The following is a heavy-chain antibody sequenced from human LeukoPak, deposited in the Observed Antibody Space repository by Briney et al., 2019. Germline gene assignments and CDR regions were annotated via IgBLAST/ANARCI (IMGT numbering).Heavy chain of an antibody. Sequence: PSETLSLTCTVSGGSISSGGYYWSWIRQPPGKGLEGIGYIYHSGSTYYSPSLKSRVPISVDRSKNQFSLKLSSVTAADTAVYYCARLNPTTVTTLIPRDAFDIWGQGTMVTVSS. CDR2: IYHSGST. CDR3: ARLNPTTVTTLIPRDAFDI. CDR1: GGSISSGGYY. V-gene: IGHV4-30-2*01. D-gene: IGHD4-11*01. J-gene: IGHJ3*02.